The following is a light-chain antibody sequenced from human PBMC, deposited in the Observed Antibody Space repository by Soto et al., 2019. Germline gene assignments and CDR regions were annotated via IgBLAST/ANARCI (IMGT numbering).Light chain of an antibody. CDR1: QDITNY. V-gene: IGKV1-33*01. J-gene: IGKJ4*01. CDR3: QQYENRPLT. Sequence: DIQLTQSPPSLSASVGDAVTITCQASQDITNYLNWYQQRSGKSPKLLIFDAANLERGVPSRFSGSGSATHFTFTISSLQPEDVATYYCQQYENRPLTFGGGTKVE. CDR2: DAA.